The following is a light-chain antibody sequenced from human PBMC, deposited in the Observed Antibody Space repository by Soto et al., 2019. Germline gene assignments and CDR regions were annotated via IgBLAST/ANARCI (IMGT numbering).Light chain of an antibody. V-gene: IGKV1-39*01. Sequence: DIQLTQSPLSLSASLGDSVTVTCRASANIDNYLNWYPQKPCEAPQIIIYSASRLQRGVPGTFSGGGSGTDFSLTNHISLSDNFATYVCQQSYSVPSFGPGTRVDMK. CDR1: ANIDNY. J-gene: IGKJ3*01. CDR3: QQSYSVPS. CDR2: SAS.